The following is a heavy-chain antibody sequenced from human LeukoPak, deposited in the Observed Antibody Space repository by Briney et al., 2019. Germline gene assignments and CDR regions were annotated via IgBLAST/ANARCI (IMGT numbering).Heavy chain of an antibody. CDR3: AMSQRITMVRGVINWFDP. V-gene: IGHV5-51*01. J-gene: IGHJ5*02. Sequence: GESLKISCKGSGYSFTSYWIGWVRQMPGKGLEWMGIIYPGDSDTRYSPSFQGQVTISADKSISTAYLQWSSLKASDTAMYYCAMSQRITMVRGVINWFDPWGQGTLVTVSS. CDR1: GYSFTSYW. CDR2: IYPGDSDT. D-gene: IGHD3-10*01.